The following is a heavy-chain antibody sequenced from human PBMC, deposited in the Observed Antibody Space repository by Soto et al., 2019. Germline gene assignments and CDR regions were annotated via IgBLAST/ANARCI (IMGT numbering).Heavy chain of an antibody. V-gene: IGHV1-69*06. Sequence: SVKVTCMASGCTFRSYAIRGVRQAPGQGHEWKGGNIPNYGKTNYAQKLQGRVTITADKSTSKAYMELRSLRSDDTAVYFCARAEVVPAARNYYYYGMDVWGQGTTDTVSS. CDR3: ARAEVVPAARNYYYYGMDV. J-gene: IGHJ6*02. D-gene: IGHD2-2*01. CDR2: NIPNYGKT. CDR1: GCTFRSYA.